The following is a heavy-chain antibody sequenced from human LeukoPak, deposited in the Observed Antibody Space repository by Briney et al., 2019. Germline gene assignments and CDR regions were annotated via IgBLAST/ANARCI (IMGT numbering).Heavy chain of an antibody. CDR3: ARGSVLLRYFDWLLSGGYYFDY. CDR1: GGSFSGYY. V-gene: IGHV4-34*01. Sequence: PSETLSLTCAVYGGSFSGYYWSWLRQPPGKGLEWIGEINHSGSTTYNPSLKSRVTISVDTSKNQFSLKLRSVTAADTAVYYCARGSVLLRYFDWLLSGGYYFDYWGQGTLVTVSS. D-gene: IGHD3-9*01. J-gene: IGHJ4*02. CDR2: INHSGST.